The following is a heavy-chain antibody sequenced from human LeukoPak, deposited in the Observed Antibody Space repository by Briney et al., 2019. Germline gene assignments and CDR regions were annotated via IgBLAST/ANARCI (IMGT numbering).Heavy chain of an antibody. CDR3: AREGSTIDYYYYMDV. CDR2: IIPIFGTA. D-gene: IGHD5/OR15-5a*01. CDR1: GGTFSSYA. J-gene: IGHJ6*03. V-gene: IGHV1-69*13. Sequence: ASVKVSCKASGGTFSSYAISWVRQAPGQGLEWMGGIIPIFGTANYAQKFQGRVTITADESTSTAYMELSSLRSEDTAVYYCAREGSTIDYYYYMDVWGKGTTVTVSS.